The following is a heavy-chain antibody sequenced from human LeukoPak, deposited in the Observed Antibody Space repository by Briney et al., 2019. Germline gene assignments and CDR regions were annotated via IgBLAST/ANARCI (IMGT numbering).Heavy chain of an antibody. CDR3: ARIGGYSYGAIDY. V-gene: IGHV4-4*02. CDR2: IYHSGST. D-gene: IGHD5-18*01. CDR1: GGSISSSNW. J-gene: IGHJ4*02. Sequence: SETPSLTCAVSGGSISSSNWWSWVRQPPGKGLEWIGEIYHSGSTNYNPSLKSRVTISVDKSKNQFSLKLSSVTAADTAVYYCARIGGYSYGAIDYWGQGTLVTVSS.